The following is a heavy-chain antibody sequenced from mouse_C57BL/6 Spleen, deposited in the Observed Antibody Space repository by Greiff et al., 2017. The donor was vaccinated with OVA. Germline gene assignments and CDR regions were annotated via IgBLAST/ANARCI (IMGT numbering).Heavy chain of an antibody. Sequence: VQLQQSGAELMKPGDSVKLSCKATGYTFTGYWIEWVKQRPGHGLEWIGEILPGSGSTNYNEKFKGKATFTADTSSNTAYMQLSSLTTEDSAIYYCASRNPYYYGSSWDYWGQGTTLTVSS. CDR3: ASRNPYYYGSSWDY. CDR2: ILPGSGST. CDR1: GYTFTGYW. J-gene: IGHJ2*01. D-gene: IGHD1-1*01. V-gene: IGHV1-9*01.